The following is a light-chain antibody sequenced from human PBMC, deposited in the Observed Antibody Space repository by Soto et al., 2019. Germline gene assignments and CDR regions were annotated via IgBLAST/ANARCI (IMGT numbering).Light chain of an antibody. CDR2: GNN. CDR3: QAYDSSLNRV. V-gene: IGLV1-40*01. J-gene: IGLJ3*02. Sequence: QSVLTQPPSLSGAPGQRVTISCTGSSSNIGAGYDVHWYQHLPGAAPKLLIYGNNNRPSGVPDRFSASRSGTSASLAITGLQTEDAADYYCQAYDSSLNRVFGGGTKLTVL. CDR1: SSNIGAGYD.